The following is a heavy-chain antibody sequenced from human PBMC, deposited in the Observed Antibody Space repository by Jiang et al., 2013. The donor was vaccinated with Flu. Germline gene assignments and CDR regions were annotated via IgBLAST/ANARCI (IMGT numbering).Heavy chain of an antibody. D-gene: IGHD6-13*01. CDR1: GGSFSGYY. CDR3: ARGEYSSSWYYYYYGMDV. Sequence: LLKPSETLSLTCAVYGGSFSGYYWSWIRQPPGKGLEWIGEINHSGSTNYIPSLKSRVTISVDTSKNQFSLKLSSVTAADTAVYYCARGEYSSSWYYYYYGMDVWGQGTTVTVSS. J-gene: IGHJ6*02. V-gene: IGHV4-34*01. CDR2: INHSGST.